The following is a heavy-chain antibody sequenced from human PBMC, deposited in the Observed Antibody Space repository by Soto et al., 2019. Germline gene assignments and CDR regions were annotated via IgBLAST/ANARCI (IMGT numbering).Heavy chain of an antibody. Sequence: ASVKVSCKASGYTFSSYDINWVRQATGQGLEWMGWMNPNSANTGYAQKFQGRVTMTRSTSISTAYMELSSLRSEDTAVYYCARVRCSGANCYYLFAYWGQGTLVTVSS. CDR1: GYTFSSYD. V-gene: IGHV1-8*01. CDR2: MNPNSANT. D-gene: IGHD2-15*01. CDR3: ARVRCSGANCYYLFAY. J-gene: IGHJ4*02.